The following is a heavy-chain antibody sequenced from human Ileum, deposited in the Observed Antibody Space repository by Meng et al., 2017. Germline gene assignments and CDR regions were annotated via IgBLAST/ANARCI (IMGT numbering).Heavy chain of an antibody. Sequence: GGSLRLSCAASGFTFSSYEMNWVRQAPGKGLEWVSYISSSGSTIYYADSVKGRFTISRDNAKNSLYLQMNSLRAEDTAVYYCARDGRVAVAGISYYGMDVWGQGTTVTVSS. D-gene: IGHD6-19*01. CDR2: ISSSGSTI. CDR3: ARDGRVAVAGISYYGMDV. CDR1: GFTFSSYE. J-gene: IGHJ6*02. V-gene: IGHV3-48*03.